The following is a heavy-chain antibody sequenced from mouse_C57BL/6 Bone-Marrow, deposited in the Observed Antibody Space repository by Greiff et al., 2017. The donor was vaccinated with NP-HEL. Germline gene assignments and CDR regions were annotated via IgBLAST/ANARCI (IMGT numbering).Heavy chain of an antibody. V-gene: IGHV1-81*01. J-gene: IGHJ4*01. D-gene: IGHD2-12*01. CDR3: AIPYDGSCKVDAMDY. CDR2: IYPRSGNT. CDR1: GYTFTSYG. Sequence: QVQLQQSGAELARPGASVKLSCKASGYTFTSYGISWVKQRTGQGLEWIGEIYPRSGNTYYNEKFKGKATLTADKSSSTAYMGLRSLTSEDSAVYFCAIPYDGSCKVDAMDYWGQGTSVTVSS.